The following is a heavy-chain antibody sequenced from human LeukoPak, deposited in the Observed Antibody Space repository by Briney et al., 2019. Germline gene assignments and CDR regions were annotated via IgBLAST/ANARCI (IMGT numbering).Heavy chain of an antibody. CDR1: GFTFSSYS. J-gene: IGHJ4*02. CDR3: ARDRCELPPYFDY. V-gene: IGHV3-48*01. D-gene: IGHD1-26*01. Sequence: PGGSLGLSCAASGFTFSSYSMNWVRQAPGKGLEWVSYISSSSSTIYYADSVKGRFTISRDNAKNSLYLQMNSLRAEDTAVYYCARDRCELPPYFDYWGQGTLVTVSS. CDR2: ISSSSSTI.